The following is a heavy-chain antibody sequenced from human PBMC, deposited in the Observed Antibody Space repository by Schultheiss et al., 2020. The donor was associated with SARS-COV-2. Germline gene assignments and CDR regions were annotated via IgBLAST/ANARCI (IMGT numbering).Heavy chain of an antibody. CDR1: GGSISSYY. CDR2: IYYSGST. Sequence: SETLSLTCTVSGGSISSYYWSWIRQPPGKGLEWIGYIYYSGSTYYNPSLKSRVTISVDTSKNQFSLKLSSVTAADTAVYYCAKVGGDYFSRVGNFDYWGQGTLVTVSS. J-gene: IGHJ4*02. D-gene: IGHD4-17*01. V-gene: IGHV4-59*08. CDR3: AKVGGDYFSRVGNFDY.